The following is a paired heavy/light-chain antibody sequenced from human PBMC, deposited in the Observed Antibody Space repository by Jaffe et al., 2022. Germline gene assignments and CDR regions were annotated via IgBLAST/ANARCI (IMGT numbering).Light chain of an antibody. J-gene: IGKJ1*01. CDR2: DAS. CDR3: QQRSNWPPWT. CDR1: QSVSSY. V-gene: IGKV3-11*01. Sequence: EIVLTQSPATLSLSPGERATLSCRASQSVSSYLAWYQQKPGQAPRLLIYDASNRATGIPARFSGSGSGTDFTLTISSLEPEDFAVYYCQQRSNWPPWTFGQGTKVEIK.
Heavy chain of an antibody. D-gene: IGHD2-21*02. CDR1: GGSISSSNW. CDR2: IYHSGST. J-gene: IGHJ5*02. Sequence: QVQLQESGPGLVKPSGTLSLTCAVSGGSISSSNWWSWIRQPPGKGLEWIGEIYHSGSTNYNPSLKSRVTISVDKSKNQFSLKLSSVTAADTAVYYCASSINIVVVTAIPRWFDPWGQGTLVTVSS. CDR3: ASSINIVVVTAIPRWFDP. V-gene: IGHV4-4*02.